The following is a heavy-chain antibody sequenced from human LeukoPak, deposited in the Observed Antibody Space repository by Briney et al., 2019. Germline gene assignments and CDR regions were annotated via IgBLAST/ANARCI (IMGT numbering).Heavy chain of an antibody. CDR1: GFTLRRFC. Sequence: SGGAPRIPFAAAGFTLRRFCKHLVRPAPGKGVEWVGFFRFDGSNKYYADSVKGRFTISRDNSKNTLYLQMNSLRAEDTAVYYCAKDLYYCGGDCYEPFDYWGQGTLVTVSS. V-gene: IGHV3-30*02. J-gene: IGHJ4*02. CDR2: FRFDGSNK. D-gene: IGHD2-21*01. CDR3: AKDLYYCGGDCYEPFDY.